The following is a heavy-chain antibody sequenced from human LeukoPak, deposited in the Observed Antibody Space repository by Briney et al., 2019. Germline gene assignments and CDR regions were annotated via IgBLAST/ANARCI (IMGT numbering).Heavy chain of an antibody. J-gene: IGHJ4*02. V-gene: IGHV3-48*02. Sequence: GGSLRLSCAASGFTFSTYNMNWVRQAPGKGLEWVSFISSGSAIIYYADSVKGRFTVSRDNAKNSLYLQMNSLRDEDTAVYYCARNPASIGDYLGQRTLVTVSS. CDR3: ARNPASIGDY. D-gene: IGHD6-6*01. CDR2: ISSGSAII. CDR1: GFTFSTYN.